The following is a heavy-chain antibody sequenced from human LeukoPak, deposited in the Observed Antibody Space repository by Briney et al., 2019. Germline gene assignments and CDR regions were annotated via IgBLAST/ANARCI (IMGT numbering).Heavy chain of an antibody. J-gene: IGHJ4*02. D-gene: IGHD1-26*01. CDR1: GGSISSYY. CDR2: IYYSGST. V-gene: IGHV4-59*08. CDR3: ARPLYSGSYCGFDS. Sequence: PSETLSLTCTVSGGSISSYYWSWIRQPPGKGLEWIGYIYYSGSTNYNPSLKSRVTISVDTSKNQFSLKLSSVTAADTAIYYCARPLYSGSYCGFDSWGQGTLVTVSS.